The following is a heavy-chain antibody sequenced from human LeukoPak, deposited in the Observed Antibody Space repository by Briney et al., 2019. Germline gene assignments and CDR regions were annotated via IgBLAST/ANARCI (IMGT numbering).Heavy chain of an antibody. Sequence: PGGSLRLSCAASGFTFSSYTMSWVRQAPGKGLEWVSGISGTDDNTYYADSVKGRFTIFRDNSKDILYLYMSSLRAEDTAMYYCANHPGGSFDYWGQGTLVAVSS. J-gene: IGHJ4*02. CDR1: GFTFSSYT. CDR3: ANHPGGSFDY. V-gene: IGHV3-23*01. CDR2: ISGTDDNT. D-gene: IGHD3-16*01.